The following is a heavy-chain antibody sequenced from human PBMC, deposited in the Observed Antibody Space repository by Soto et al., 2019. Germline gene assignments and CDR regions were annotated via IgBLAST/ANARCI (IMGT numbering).Heavy chain of an antibody. CDR3: ARDHILNGYSPYNWFDP. CDR1: GYTFTSYA. V-gene: IGHV1-3*01. CDR2: INAGNGNT. J-gene: IGHJ5*02. Sequence: GASVKVSCKASGYTFTSYAMHWVRQAPGQRLEWMGWINAGNGNTKYSQKFQGRVTITRDTSASTAYTELSSLRSEDTAVYYCARDHILNGYSPYNWFDPWGQGTLVTVSS. D-gene: IGHD3-9*01.